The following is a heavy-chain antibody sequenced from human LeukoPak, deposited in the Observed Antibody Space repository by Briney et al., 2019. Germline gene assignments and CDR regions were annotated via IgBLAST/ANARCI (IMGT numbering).Heavy chain of an antibody. Sequence: SVKVSCKASGGTFSSYAISWVRQAPGQGLEWMGGIIPIFGTANYAQKFQDRVTITADESTSTAYMELSSLRSEDTAVYYCARTGRDYPNYYYYYYMDVWGKGTTVTVSS. CDR2: IIPIFGTA. D-gene: IGHD4-17*01. CDR3: ARTGRDYPNYYYYYYMDV. V-gene: IGHV1-69*13. CDR1: GGTFSSYA. J-gene: IGHJ6*03.